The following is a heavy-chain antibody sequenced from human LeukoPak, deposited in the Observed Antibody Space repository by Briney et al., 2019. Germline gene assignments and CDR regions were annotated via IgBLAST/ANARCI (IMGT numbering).Heavy chain of an antibody. CDR2: INHGGST. Sequence: SETLSLTCAVYGGSLSAYYWTWIRQPPGKGLEWIGEINHGGSTNYNPSLKSRVTISVDTSKNQFSLKLSSVTAADTAVYYCARDGVLGYCSGGSCYGQYYYYYYMDVWGKGTTVTISS. J-gene: IGHJ6*03. CDR1: GGSLSAYY. V-gene: IGHV4-34*01. CDR3: ARDGVLGYCSGGSCYGQYYYYYYMDV. D-gene: IGHD2-15*01.